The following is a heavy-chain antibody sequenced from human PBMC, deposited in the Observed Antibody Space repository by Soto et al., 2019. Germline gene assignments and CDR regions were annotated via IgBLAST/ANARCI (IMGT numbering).Heavy chain of an antibody. CDR2: ISSSSSYI. V-gene: IGHV3-21*01. D-gene: IGHD2-15*01. CDR1: GFPFSSYS. J-gene: IGHJ6*02. CDR3: ARFGSPPLVVVAATQEILSHYGMDV. Sequence: PGGSLRLSCAASGFPFSSYSMNWVRQAPGKGLEWVSSISSSSSYIYYADSVKGRFTISRDNAKNSLYLQMNSLRAEDTAVYYCARFGSPPLVVVAATQEILSHYGMDVWGQGTTVTVSS.